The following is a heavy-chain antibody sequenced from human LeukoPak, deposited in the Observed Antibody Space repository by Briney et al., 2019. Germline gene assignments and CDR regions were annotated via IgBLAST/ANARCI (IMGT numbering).Heavy chain of an antibody. J-gene: IGHJ5*02. V-gene: IGHV4-34*01. CDR1: GGSFSSYY. D-gene: IGHD2-2*02. CDR2: INHSGST. Sequence: SETLSLTCAVYGGSFSSYYWSWIRQPPGKGLEWIGEINHSGSTNYNPSLKSRVTISVDTSKNQFSLKLSSVTAADTAVYYCARLEVRFNCSSTSCYTAGRWFDPWGQGTLVTVSS. CDR3: ARLEVRFNCSSTSCYTAGRWFDP.